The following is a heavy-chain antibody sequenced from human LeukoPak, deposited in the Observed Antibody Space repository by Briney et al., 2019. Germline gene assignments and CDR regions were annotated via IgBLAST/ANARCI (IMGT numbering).Heavy chain of an antibody. CDR1: GGSISSSSYS. D-gene: IGHD1-26*01. Sequence: KSSETLSLTCTVSGGSISSSSYSWGWIRQPPGKGLEWIGSIYYSGSTYYNPSLKSRVTISVDTSKNQSSLKLSSVTAADTAVYYCASGGSYYAHYFDYWGQGTLVTVSS. V-gene: IGHV4-39*01. CDR3: ASGGSYYAHYFDY. CDR2: IYYSGST. J-gene: IGHJ4*02.